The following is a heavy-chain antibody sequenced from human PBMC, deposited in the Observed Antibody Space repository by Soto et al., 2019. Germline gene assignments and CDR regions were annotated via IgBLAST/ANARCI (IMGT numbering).Heavy chain of an antibody. J-gene: IGHJ6*02. CDR3: ARDHTGRSDV. Sequence: QVPLQESGPGLVKPSQTLSLTCTVSGGSISSGGYYWSWIRQHPGKGLEWIGFIYYSGSTYYNPSLKXXVXIXXDTSKNQCSLKLSSVTAADTAVYYCARDHTGRSDVWGQGTTVTVSS. CDR1: GGSISSGGYY. D-gene: IGHD2-8*02. CDR2: IYYSGST. V-gene: IGHV4-31*01.